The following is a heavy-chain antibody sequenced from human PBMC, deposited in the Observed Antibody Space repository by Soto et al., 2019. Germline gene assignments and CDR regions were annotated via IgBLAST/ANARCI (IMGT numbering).Heavy chain of an antibody. J-gene: IGHJ3*02. CDR3: ARVGTGSSTPLDI. Sequence: VGSLRLSCVASGFMFTRSTMNWVRQAPGKGLEWVSSITSASDYIFYADSVKGRFTISRDNAKNSLYLQMNSLRAEDTAVYYCARVGTGSSTPLDIWGQGTMVTVSS. D-gene: IGHD3-9*01. CDR2: ITSASDYI. V-gene: IGHV3-21*01. CDR1: GFMFTRST.